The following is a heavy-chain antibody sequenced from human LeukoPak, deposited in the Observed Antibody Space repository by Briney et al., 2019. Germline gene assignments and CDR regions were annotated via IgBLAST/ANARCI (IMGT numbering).Heavy chain of an antibody. CDR1: GGSISSGGYY. CDR2: IYHSGST. Sequence: SQTLSLTCTVSGGSISSGGYYWSWIRQPPGKGLEWIGYIYHSGSTNYNPSLKSRVTISVDRSKNQFSLKLSSVTAADTAVYYCARSLVLLWFGATYYFDYWGQGTLVAVSS. D-gene: IGHD3-10*01. J-gene: IGHJ4*02. V-gene: IGHV4-30-2*01. CDR3: ARSLVLLWFGATYYFDY.